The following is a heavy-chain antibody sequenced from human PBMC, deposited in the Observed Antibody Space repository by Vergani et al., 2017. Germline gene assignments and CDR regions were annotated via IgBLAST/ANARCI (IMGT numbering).Heavy chain of an antibody. CDR1: GYSLTELT. V-gene: IGHV1-24*01. Sequence: QVQLVQSGSEVRKPGASVNVSCQVSGYSLTELTIHWVRQAPGKGLEWMGGFDPEHGEVTFAHHIQGRVTMTEDRSTDTAYMELSSLRSEDTALYYCAIVXDYYDSSGYYLDYWGQGTLVTVSS. J-gene: IGHJ4*02. D-gene: IGHD3-22*01. CDR3: AIVXDYYDSSGYYLDY. CDR2: FDPEHGEV.